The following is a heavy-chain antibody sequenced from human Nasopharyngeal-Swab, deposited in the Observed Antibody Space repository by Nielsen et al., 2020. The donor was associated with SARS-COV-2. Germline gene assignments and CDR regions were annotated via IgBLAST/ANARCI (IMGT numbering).Heavy chain of an antibody. CDR2: ISAYNGNT. V-gene: IGHV1-18*01. J-gene: IGHJ5*02. Sequence: ASVKVSCKASGYTFTSYCISWVRQAPGQGLEWMGWISAYNGNTNYAQKLQGRVTMTTDTSTSTAYMELRSLRSDDTAVYYCARNSGSYLGHYNWFDPWGQGTLVTVSS. D-gene: IGHD1-26*01. CDR3: ARNSGSYLGHYNWFDP. CDR1: GYTFTSYC.